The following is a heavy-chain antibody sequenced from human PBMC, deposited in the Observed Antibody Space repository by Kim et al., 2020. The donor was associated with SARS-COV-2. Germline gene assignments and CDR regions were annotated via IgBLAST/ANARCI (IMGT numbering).Heavy chain of an antibody. CDR3: ARVVRDYYYGMDV. Sequence: SETLSLTCTVSGGSISSGGYYWSWIRQHPGKGLEWIGYIYYSGSTYYNPSLKSRVTISVDTSKNQFSLKLSSVTAADTAVYYCARVVRDYYYGMDVWGQGTTVTVSS. CDR2: IYYSGST. CDR1: GGSISSGGYY. J-gene: IGHJ6*02. V-gene: IGHV4-31*03.